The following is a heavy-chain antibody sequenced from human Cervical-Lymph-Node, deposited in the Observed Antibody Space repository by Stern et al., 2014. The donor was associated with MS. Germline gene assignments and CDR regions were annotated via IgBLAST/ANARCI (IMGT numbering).Heavy chain of an antibody. CDR3: ASAGPYDYIWGNLRHRAFYFDS. CDR2: LCYSGCT. CDR1: SGFIGNNY. D-gene: IGHD3-16*01. Sequence: QMQLQESGPGLVKPSETLSLMCSVSSGFIGNNYWSWIRQPPGKGLELIGHLCYSGCTCYNPSHKVRVSISLVTSKNQLSVRLSSVTAADTAVYYCASAGPYDYIWGNLRHRAFYFDSWGQGALVTVSS. V-gene: IGHV4-59*01. J-gene: IGHJ4*02.